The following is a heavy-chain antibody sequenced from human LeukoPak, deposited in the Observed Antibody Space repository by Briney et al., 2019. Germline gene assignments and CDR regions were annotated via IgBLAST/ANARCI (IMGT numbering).Heavy chain of an antibody. CDR2: INPSGGST. CDR1: GYTFTCYY. J-gene: IGHJ3*02. Sequence: ASVKVSCTASGYTFTCYYMHWVRHAPGQGLEWMGIINPSGGSTSYAQKFQGRVTMTRDTSTSTVYMELSSLRPEDTAVYYCARAQCRCCSGGGCYDAFDIWGQGTMVTVSS. CDR3: ARAQCRCCSGGGCYDAFDI. D-gene: IGHD2-15*01. V-gene: IGHV1-46*01.